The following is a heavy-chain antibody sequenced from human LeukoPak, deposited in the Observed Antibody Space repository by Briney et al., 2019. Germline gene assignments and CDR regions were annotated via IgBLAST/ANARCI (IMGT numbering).Heavy chain of an antibody. CDR1: DGSISSYY. CDR3: ARVDSGSYWPTLGY. J-gene: IGHJ4*02. Sequence: PSETLSLTCTVSDGSISSYYWSWIRQPPGKGLEWIGYIYYSGSTNYNPSLKSRVTISVDTSKNQFSLKLSSVTAADTAVYYCARVDSGSYWPTLGYWGQGTLATVSS. CDR2: IYYSGST. V-gene: IGHV4-59*01. D-gene: IGHD1-26*01.